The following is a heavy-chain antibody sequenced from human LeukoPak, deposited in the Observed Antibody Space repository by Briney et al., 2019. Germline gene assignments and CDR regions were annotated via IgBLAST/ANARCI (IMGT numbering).Heavy chain of an antibody. V-gene: IGHV5-51*01. CDR1: GYSSPRDW. CDR3: ARLAYYDPTHYFDY. CDR2: IHPGDSNI. D-gene: IGHD3-22*01. Sequence: GESLKISCQCSGYSSPRDWIAWVRQPPGKGLEWMGIIHPGDSNIVYSPFLQAQVTISADRSISTTYLQWDSLKASDTAMYYCARLAYYDPTHYFDYWGQETLVSVSS. J-gene: IGHJ4*02.